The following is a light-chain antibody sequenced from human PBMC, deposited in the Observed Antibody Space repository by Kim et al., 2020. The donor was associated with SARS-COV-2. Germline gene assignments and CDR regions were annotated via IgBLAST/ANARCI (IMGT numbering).Light chain of an antibody. CDR3: WSYAGSGTAV. V-gene: IGLV2-23*02. CDR2: EVS. Sequence: QSALTQPASVSGSPGQSITISCTGTSSDVGSYNLVSWYQHHPGKAPKLMIYEVSKRPSGVSNRFSGSRSGNSASLTISGLQAEDEAQYYCWSYAGSGTAVFGGGTQLTVL. J-gene: IGLJ7*01. CDR1: SSDVGSYNL.